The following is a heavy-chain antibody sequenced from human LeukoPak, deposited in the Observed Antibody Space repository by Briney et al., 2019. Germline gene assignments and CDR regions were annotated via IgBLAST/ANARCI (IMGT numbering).Heavy chain of an antibody. J-gene: IGHJ6*03. CDR2: IRYDGSKK. D-gene: IGHD2-15*01. V-gene: IGHV3-30*02. CDR3: GRSRRINASLYYYMDV. Sequence: GGSLRLSCAASAFTFRSYGMHWVRQAPGKGLEWVTFIRYDGSKKYYADSVKGRFTISRDNSKNTVYLLMNSLRTEDTAVYYCGRSRRINASLYYYMDVWGKGTTVTVSS. CDR1: AFTFRSYG.